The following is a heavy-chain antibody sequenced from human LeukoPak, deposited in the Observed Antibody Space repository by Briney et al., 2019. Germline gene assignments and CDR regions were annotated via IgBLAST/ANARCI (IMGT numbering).Heavy chain of an antibody. D-gene: IGHD3-3*01. Sequence: GGSLRLSCAASGFTFSSYSMNWVRQAPGKGLEWVSSISSSSSYIYYADSVKGRFTISRDNAKNSLYLQMNSLRAEDTAVYYCARGATIFGVAYFDYWGQGTLVTVSS. V-gene: IGHV3-21*01. CDR2: ISSSSSYI. CDR3: ARGATIFGVAYFDY. CDR1: GFTFSSYS. J-gene: IGHJ4*02.